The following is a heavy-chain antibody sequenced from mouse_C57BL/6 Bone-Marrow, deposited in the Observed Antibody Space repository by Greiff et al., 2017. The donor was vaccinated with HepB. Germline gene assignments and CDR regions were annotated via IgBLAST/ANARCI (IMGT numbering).Heavy chain of an antibody. J-gene: IGHJ2*01. CDR2: INYDGSST. D-gene: IGHD1-1*01. CDR1: GFTFSDYY. Sequence: EVKLMESEGGLVQPGSSMKLSCTASGFTFSDYYMAWVRQVPEKGLEWVANINYDGSSTYYLDSLKSRFIISRDNAKNILYLQMSSLKSEDTATYYCARGDGSSRFDYWGQGTTLTVSS. V-gene: IGHV5-16*01. CDR3: ARGDGSSRFDY.